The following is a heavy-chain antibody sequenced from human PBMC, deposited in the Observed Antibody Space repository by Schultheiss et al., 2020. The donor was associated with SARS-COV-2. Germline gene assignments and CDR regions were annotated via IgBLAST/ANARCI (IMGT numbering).Heavy chain of an antibody. CDR2: ISYSGRT. D-gene: IGHD2-2*01. Sequence: SETLSLTCTVSGDSIRRGDYFWSWIRQHPGKGLEWIGCISYSGRTYYSPSLKSRVTISVDTSKNQFSLKLSSVTAADTAVYYCAARYCSSTSCAYNWFDPWGQGTLVTVSS. CDR3: AARYCSSTSCAYNWFDP. CDR1: GDSIRRGDYF. V-gene: IGHV4-31*03. J-gene: IGHJ5*02.